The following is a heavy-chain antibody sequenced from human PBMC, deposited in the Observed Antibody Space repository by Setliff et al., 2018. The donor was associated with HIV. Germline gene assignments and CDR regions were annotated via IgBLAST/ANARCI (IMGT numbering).Heavy chain of an antibody. J-gene: IGHJ3*02. CDR3: ARDPPYDILTGYYGDALDI. V-gene: IGHV3-7*01. Sequence: GGSLRLSCAASGFTFSSYWMSWVRQAPGKGLEWVANIKQDGSEKYYVDSVKGRFTISRDNAKNSLYLQMNSLRAEDTAVYYCARDPPYDILTGYYGDALDIWGQGTMVTVSS. CDR1: GFTFSSYW. CDR2: IKQDGSEK. D-gene: IGHD3-9*01.